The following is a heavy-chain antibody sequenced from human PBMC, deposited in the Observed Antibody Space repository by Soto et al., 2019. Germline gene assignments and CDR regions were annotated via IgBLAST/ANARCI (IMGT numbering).Heavy chain of an antibody. CDR3: SKVERTIYYYDGTAI. CDR2: ISWKSGSI. CDR1: GFSFDGYT. V-gene: IGHV3-9*01. J-gene: IGHJ6*02. Sequence: GGSLRLSCAASGFSFDGYTMHWVRQAPGKGLEWVSGISWKSGSICYADSVKGRFTISRDNAKTSLYLQMNSLRAEDTAVYYCSKVERTIYYYDGTAIGGQGTTVPVSS.